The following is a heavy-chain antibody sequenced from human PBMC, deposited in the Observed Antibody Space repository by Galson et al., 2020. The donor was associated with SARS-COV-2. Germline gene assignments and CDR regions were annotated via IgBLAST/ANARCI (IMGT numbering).Heavy chain of an antibody. V-gene: IGHV2-5*02. Sequence: SGPTLVKPTQTLTLTCTFSGFSLTTNGVGVGWVRQPPGKALEWLAVIFWDGDKRYSPSLNSRLTITKDTSKNQVVLTMTNMDPVDTATYYCAHNSAFDWDMGGIDYWGQGTLVTVSS. CDR1: GFSLTTNGVG. CDR3: AHNSAFDWDMGGIDY. J-gene: IGHJ4*02. CDR2: IFWDGDK. D-gene: IGHD3-9*01.